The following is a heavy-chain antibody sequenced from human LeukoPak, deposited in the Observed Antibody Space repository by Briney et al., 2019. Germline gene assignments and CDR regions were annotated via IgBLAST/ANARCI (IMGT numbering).Heavy chain of an antibody. Sequence: GGSLRLSCAASGFTFSSYSMNWVRQAPGEGLEWVSSISSSSSYIYYADSVKGRFTISRDNAKNTLYLQMNSLRAEDTAVYYCAELGITMIGGVWGKGTTVTISS. D-gene: IGHD3-10*02. CDR2: ISSSSSYI. CDR3: AELGITMIGGV. V-gene: IGHV3-21*01. J-gene: IGHJ6*04. CDR1: GFTFSSYS.